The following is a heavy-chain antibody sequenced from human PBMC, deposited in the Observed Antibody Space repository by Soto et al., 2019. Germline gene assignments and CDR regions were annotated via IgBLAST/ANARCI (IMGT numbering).Heavy chain of an antibody. J-gene: IGHJ5*02. D-gene: IGHD2-2*01. CDR3: ATQKSLVVPAANWFDP. V-gene: IGHV1-24*01. CDR2: FDPEDGET. Sequence: GASVKVSCKVSGYTLTELSMHWVRQAPGKGLEWMGGFDPEDGETIYAQKFQGRVTMTEDTSTDTAYMELSSLRSEDTAVYYCATQKSLVVPAANWFDPWGQGTLVTVSS. CDR1: GYTLTELS.